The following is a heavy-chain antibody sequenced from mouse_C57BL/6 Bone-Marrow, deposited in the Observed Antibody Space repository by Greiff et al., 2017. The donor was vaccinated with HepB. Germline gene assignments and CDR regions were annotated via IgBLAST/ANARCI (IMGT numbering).Heavy chain of an antibody. J-gene: IGHJ3*01. V-gene: IGHV1-5*01. CDR1: GYTFTSYW. D-gene: IGHD3-2*02. CDR2: IYPGNSDT. CDR3: TIDSSGYRAWFAY. Sequence: VQLQQSGTVLARPGASVKMSCKTSGYTFTSYWMHWVKQRPGQGLEWIGAIYPGNSDTSYNQKFKGKAKLTAVTSASTAYMELSSLTNEDSAVYYCTIDSSGYRAWFAYWGQGTLVTVSA.